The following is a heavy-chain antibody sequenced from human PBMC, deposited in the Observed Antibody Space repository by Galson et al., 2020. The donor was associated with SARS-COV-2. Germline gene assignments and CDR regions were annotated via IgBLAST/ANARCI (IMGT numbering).Heavy chain of an antibody. V-gene: IGHV3-30*04. CDR1: GFTFSSYA. Sequence: GGSLRLSCAASGFTFSSYAMHWVRQAPGKGLEWVAVISYDGSNKYYADSVKGRFTISRDNSKNTLYLQMNSLRAEDTAVYYCARTYSGSYLDYFDYWGQGTLVTVSS. J-gene: IGHJ4*02. CDR3: ARTYSGSYLDYFDY. D-gene: IGHD1-26*01. CDR2: ISYDGSNK.